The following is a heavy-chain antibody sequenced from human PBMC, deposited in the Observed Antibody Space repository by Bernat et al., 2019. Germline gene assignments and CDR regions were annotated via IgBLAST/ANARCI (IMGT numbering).Heavy chain of an antibody. V-gene: IGHV3-33*01. CDR3: GRDWSCYGIFDY. CDR2: IWYDGSNK. CDR1: GFSFRTYG. D-gene: IGHD2-2*01. Sequence: QVQLVESGGGVVQPGRSLRLSCAASGFSFRTYGMHWVRQAPGKGLEWVAVIWYDGSNKYYADSVKGRFTISRDNSKNTLYLQMNSLRAEDTAVYYFGRDWSCYGIFDYWGQGTLVTVSS. J-gene: IGHJ4*02.